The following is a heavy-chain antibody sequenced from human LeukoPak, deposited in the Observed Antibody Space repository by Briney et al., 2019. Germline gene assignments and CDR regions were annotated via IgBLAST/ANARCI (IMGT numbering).Heavy chain of an antibody. D-gene: IGHD1-26*01. CDR1: GYSFTSYW. Sequence: GESLKISCKGSGYSFTSYWIGWVRQMPGKGLEWMGLIYPGDSDTRYSPSLQGQVTISADKSSSTAYLQWGSLKASDTAMYYCARRSGKPLDYWGQGTLVTVSS. V-gene: IGHV5-51*01. J-gene: IGHJ4*02. CDR3: ARRSGKPLDY. CDR2: IYPGDSDT.